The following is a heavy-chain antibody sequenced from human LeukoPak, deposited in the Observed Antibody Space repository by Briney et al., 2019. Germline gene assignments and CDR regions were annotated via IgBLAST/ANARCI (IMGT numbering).Heavy chain of an antibody. CDR1: GYTFSSCY. CDR2: INPSGGTT. D-gene: IGHD3-22*01. CDR3: ARGPPGRVYDSSKRGLFDP. Sequence: GASVKVSCKASGYTFSSCYMHWVRQAPGQGLEWMGIINPSGGTTSYAQKFQGRLTMTRDTSTSTVFMELSSLRSEDTAVYYCARGPPGRVYDSSKRGLFDPWGQGTLVTVSS. J-gene: IGHJ5*02. V-gene: IGHV1-46*01.